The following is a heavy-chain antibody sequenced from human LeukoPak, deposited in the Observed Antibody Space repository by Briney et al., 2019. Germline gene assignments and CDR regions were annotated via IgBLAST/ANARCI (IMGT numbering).Heavy chain of an antibody. Sequence: ASVKVSCKASGGTFSSYAISWVRQAPGQGLEWMGGIIPIFGTANYAQKFQGRVTITADGSTSTAYMELSSLRSEDTAVYYCARDPYSSGWRDGIDYWGQGTLVTVSS. CDR3: ARDPYSSGWRDGIDY. J-gene: IGHJ4*02. D-gene: IGHD6-19*01. V-gene: IGHV1-69*13. CDR2: IIPIFGTA. CDR1: GGTFSSYA.